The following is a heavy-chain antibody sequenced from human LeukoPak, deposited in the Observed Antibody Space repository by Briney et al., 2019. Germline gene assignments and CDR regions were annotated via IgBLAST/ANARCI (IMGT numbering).Heavy chain of an antibody. V-gene: IGHV1-3*01. Sequence: ASVKVSCKASGYTYTSYAMHWVRQAPGQRREWMGWINAGNGNTKYSQKFQGRVTITRDTSASTAYMELSSLRSEDTAVYYCARGDDYGDFWDYWGQGTLVTVSS. D-gene: IGHD4-17*01. CDR1: GYTYTSYA. J-gene: IGHJ4*02. CDR3: ARGDDYGDFWDY. CDR2: INAGNGNT.